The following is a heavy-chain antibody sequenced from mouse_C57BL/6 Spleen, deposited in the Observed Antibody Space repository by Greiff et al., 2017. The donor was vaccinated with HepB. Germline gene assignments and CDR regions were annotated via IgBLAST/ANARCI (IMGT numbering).Heavy chain of an antibody. J-gene: IGHJ2*01. V-gene: IGHV5-17*01. Sequence: EVQGVESGGGLVKPGGSLKLSCAASGFTFSDYGMHWVRQAPEKGLEWVAYISSGSSTIYYADTVKGRFTISRDNAKNTLFLQMTSLRSEDTAMYYCARDSGLDYWGQGTTLTVSS. CDR3: ARDSGLDY. CDR2: ISSGSSTI. CDR1: GFTFSDYG.